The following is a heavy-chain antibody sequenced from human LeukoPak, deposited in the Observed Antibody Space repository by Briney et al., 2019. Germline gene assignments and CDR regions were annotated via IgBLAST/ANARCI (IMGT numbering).Heavy chain of an antibody. Sequence: GGSLGLSCAASGFTFSSYGMSWVRQAPGKGLEWVSAISGSGGSTYYADSVKGRFTISRDNSKNTLYLQMNSLIAEDTAVYYCAKSGYNRFDYWGQGTRVTVSS. CDR3: AKSGYNRFDY. V-gene: IGHV3-23*01. D-gene: IGHD5-24*01. J-gene: IGHJ4*02. CDR2: ISGSGGST. CDR1: GFTFSSYG.